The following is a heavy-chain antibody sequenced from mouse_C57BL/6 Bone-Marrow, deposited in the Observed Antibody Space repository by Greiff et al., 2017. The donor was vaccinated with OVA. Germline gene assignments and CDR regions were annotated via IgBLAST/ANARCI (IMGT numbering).Heavy chain of an antibody. CDR1: GFTFSSYG. Sequence: EVQLVESGGDLVKPGGSLKLSCAASGFTFSSYGMSWVRQTPDKRLEWVATISSGGSYTYYPDSVKGRVTISRDKAKNTLYLQMRSLKSEDTAMYYCARHYYGRSYYWGQGTTLTVSA. CDR3: ARHYYGRSYY. CDR2: ISSGGSYT. J-gene: IGHJ2*01. D-gene: IGHD1-1*01. V-gene: IGHV5-6*01.